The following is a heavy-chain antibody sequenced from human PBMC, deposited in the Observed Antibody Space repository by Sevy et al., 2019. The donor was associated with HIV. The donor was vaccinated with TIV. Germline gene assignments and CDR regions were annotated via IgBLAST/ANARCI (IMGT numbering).Heavy chain of an antibody. CDR1: GLTFSAYY. V-gene: IGHV3-11*04. D-gene: IGHD3-10*01. Sequence: GGSLRLSCAASGLTFSAYYMSWIRQAPGKGLEWVSYISSSGSTIYYADSVKGRFTNSRDNAKNSLYLQMNSLRAEDTAVYYCARGSVLLWFGEPINSVFDYWGQGTLVTVSS. CDR2: ISSSGSTI. CDR3: ARGSVLLWFGEPINSVFDY. J-gene: IGHJ4*02.